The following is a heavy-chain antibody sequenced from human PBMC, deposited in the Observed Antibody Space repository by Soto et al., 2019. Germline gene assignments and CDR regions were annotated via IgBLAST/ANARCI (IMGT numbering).Heavy chain of an antibody. CDR3: ARDLPLHDILTGNSDAFDV. D-gene: IGHD3-9*01. V-gene: IGHV3-33*01. CDR2: IWYDGSNK. CDR1: GFTFSSYG. Sequence: GGSLRLSCAASGFTFSSYGMHWVRQAPGKGLEWVAVIWYDGSNKYYADSVKGRFTISRDNSKNTLYLQMNSLRAEDTAVYYCARDLPLHDILTGNSDAFDVWGQGTMVTVSS. J-gene: IGHJ3*01.